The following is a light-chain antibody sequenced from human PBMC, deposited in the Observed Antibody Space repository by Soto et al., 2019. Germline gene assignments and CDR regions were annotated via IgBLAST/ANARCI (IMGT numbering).Light chain of an antibody. Sequence: DIQMTQSPSTLSASVGDRVTITCRASQSISTWLAWYQQKPGKAPKLLIYDASSLQSGVPSRFSGSGSGTEFTLTISSLQPDDFATYYCQQYNSYSLTFGQGTTGDI. CDR3: QQYNSYSLT. J-gene: IGKJ1*01. CDR2: DAS. V-gene: IGKV1-5*01. CDR1: QSISTW.